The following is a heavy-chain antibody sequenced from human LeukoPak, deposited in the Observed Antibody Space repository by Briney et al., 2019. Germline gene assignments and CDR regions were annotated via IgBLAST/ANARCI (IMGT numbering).Heavy chain of an antibody. J-gene: IGHJ4*02. V-gene: IGHV4-59*08. Sequence: SETLSLTCTVSGDSINNYYWTWIRQPPGKGLDWIGYIYYSGNTNYNPSLKSRVTISLDTSKNQFFLKLTSVTAADTAMYYCARRTAKTPNYFDYWGQGALVIVSA. D-gene: IGHD1-1*01. CDR1: GDSINNYY. CDR2: IYYSGNT. CDR3: ARRTAKTPNYFDY.